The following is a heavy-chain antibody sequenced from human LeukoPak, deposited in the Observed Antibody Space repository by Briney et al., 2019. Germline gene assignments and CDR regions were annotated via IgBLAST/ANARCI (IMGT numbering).Heavy chain of an antibody. Sequence: SGGSLRLSCAASGFTFSNYWMHWVRQAPGKGLVWVSRINSDASSTSYADSVKGRFTISRDNAKNTLYLQMNSLRAEDTAVYFCAKDDVNGDGYNSWGYWGQGTLVTVSS. CDR2: INSDASST. CDR3: AKDDVNGDGYNSWGY. CDR1: GFTFSNYW. J-gene: IGHJ4*02. D-gene: IGHD5-24*01. V-gene: IGHV3-74*01.